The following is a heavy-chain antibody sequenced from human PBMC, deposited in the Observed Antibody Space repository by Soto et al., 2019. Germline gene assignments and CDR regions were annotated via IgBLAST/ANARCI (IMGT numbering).Heavy chain of an antibody. V-gene: IGHV4-59*08. Sequence: SETLSLTCTVSGGSISGYYWTWVRQPPGKGLECIGYLSDTGSTNYSPSLKSRVTISVDTSQKQFSLKLSSVTAADTAVYYCARRPGFGHAFDIWSQGTLVTVSS. D-gene: IGHD3-10*01. CDR1: GGSISGYY. J-gene: IGHJ3*02. CDR2: LSDTGST. CDR3: ARRPGFGHAFDI.